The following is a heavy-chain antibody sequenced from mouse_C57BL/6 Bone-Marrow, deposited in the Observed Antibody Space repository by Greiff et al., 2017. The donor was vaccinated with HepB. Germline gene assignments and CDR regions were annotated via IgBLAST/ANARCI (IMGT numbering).Heavy chain of an antibody. J-gene: IGHJ4*01. V-gene: IGHV1-5*01. CDR2: IYPGNSDT. D-gene: IGHD2-1*01. CDR1: GYTFTSYW. Sequence: EVQLQQSGTVLARPGASVKMSCKTSGYTFTSYWMHWVKQRPGQGLEWIGAIYPGNSDTSYNQKFKGKAKLTAVTSASTAYMELSSLTNEDSAVYYCTRMRGNYESFYAMDYWGQGTSVTVSS. CDR3: TRMRGNYESFYAMDY.